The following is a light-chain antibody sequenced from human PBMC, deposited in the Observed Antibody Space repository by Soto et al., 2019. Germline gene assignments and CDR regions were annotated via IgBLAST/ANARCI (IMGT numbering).Light chain of an antibody. CDR2: AAS. V-gene: IGKV1-39*01. Sequence: DIQMTQSPSSLSASVGDRVTITCRASQSISTYLHWYQQKPGKAPNLLIYAASTLQSGVPSRFSGSGSWTDFTLTISSLQPEDVATYFCQHGYSTPLTFGGGTKVDIK. CDR3: QHGYSTPLT. CDR1: QSISTY. J-gene: IGKJ4*01.